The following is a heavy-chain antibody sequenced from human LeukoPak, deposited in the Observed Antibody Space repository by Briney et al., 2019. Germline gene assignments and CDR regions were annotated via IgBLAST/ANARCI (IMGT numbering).Heavy chain of an antibody. V-gene: IGHV3-30*04. J-gene: IGHJ1*01. CDR2: ISYDGSNK. CDR3: VRISWYGAKVYFQH. CDR1: GFTFSSYA. Sequence: GGSLRLSCAASGFTFSSYAMHWVRQAPGKGLEWVAVISYDGSNKYYADSVKGRFTISRDNSKNTLYLQMNSLRAEDTAVYYCVRISWYGAKVYFQHWGQGTLVSVSS. D-gene: IGHD6-13*01.